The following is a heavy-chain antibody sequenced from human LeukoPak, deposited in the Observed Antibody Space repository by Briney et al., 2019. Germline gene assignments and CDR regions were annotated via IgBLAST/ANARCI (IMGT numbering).Heavy chain of an antibody. CDR3: VSFYETY. V-gene: IGHV3-74*01. CDR1: GFTFSSYW. Sequence: GWSLRLSCAASGFTFSSYWMHWVRQAPGKGLVWVSHINSDGSWTSYADSVKGRFTISKDNAKNTVYLQMNNLRAEDTAVYYCVSFYETYWGRGTLVTVSS. D-gene: IGHD2-2*01. J-gene: IGHJ4*02. CDR2: INSDGSWT.